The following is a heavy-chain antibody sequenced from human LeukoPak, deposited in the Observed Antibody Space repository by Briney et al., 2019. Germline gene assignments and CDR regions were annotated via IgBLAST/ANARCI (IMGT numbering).Heavy chain of an antibody. CDR1: GGSFSGYY. D-gene: IGHD3-10*01. V-gene: IGHV4-34*01. CDR2: INHSGST. Sequence: PSETLSLTCAVYGGSFSGYYWSWIRQPPGKGLEWIGEINHSGSTNYNPSLKSRVTISVGTSKNQFSLKLSSVTAADTAVYYCARGARMRVRKNWFDPWGQGTLVTVSS. CDR3: ARGARMRVRKNWFDP. J-gene: IGHJ5*02.